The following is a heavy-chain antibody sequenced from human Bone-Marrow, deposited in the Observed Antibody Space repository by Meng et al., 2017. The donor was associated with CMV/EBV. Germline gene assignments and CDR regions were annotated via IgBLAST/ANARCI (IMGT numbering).Heavy chain of an antibody. CDR2: ISAYNGNT. V-gene: IGHV1-18*04. J-gene: IGHJ6*02. D-gene: IGHD3-22*01. CDR1: GYTFTGYY. Sequence: ASVKVSCKASGYTFTGYYMHWVRQAPGQGLEWMGWISAYNGNTNYAQKLQGRVTMTTDTSTSTAYMELRSLRSDDTAVYYCARGGGYYYDSSGYRYLYYYGMDVWGQGTTVTVPS. CDR3: ARGGGYYYDSSGYRYLYYYGMDV.